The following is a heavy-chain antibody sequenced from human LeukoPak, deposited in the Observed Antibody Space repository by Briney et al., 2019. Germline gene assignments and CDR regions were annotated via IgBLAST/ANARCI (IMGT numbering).Heavy chain of an antibody. Sequence: ASVKVSCKASGYTLTGYYMHWVRQAPGQGLEWMGWINPNSGGTNYAQKFQGRVTMTRDTSISTAYMELSRLRSDDTAVYYCARDLRRKDIVVVPAAMRTLGYWGQGTLVTVSS. CDR3: ARDLRRKDIVVVPAAMRTLGY. V-gene: IGHV1-2*02. D-gene: IGHD2-2*01. J-gene: IGHJ4*02. CDR1: GYTLTGYY. CDR2: INPNSGGT.